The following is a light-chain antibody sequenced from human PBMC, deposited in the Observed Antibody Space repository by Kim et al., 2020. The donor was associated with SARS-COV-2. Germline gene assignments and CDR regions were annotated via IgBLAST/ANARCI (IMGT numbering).Light chain of an antibody. V-gene: IGKV3-15*01. CDR3: QQYNNWPPWT. CDR2: GAS. J-gene: IGKJ1*01. CDR1: QSVSSY. Sequence: SAGERANLSCRASQSVSSYLAWSPQTPGHAPRLLIYGASTRTTGIPARLIGSGFGTEFTLTITSLQSEDFAVYYCQQYNNWPPWTFGQGNKVDIK.